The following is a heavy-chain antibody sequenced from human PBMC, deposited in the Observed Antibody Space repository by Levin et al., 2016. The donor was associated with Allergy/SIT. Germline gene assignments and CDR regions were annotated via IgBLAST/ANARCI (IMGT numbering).Heavy chain of an antibody. Sequence: GGSLRLSCAASGFTFSNYWMSWVRQAPGKGLEWVASIKQDGSEKYYVDSVKGRFTISRDNAKNSLYLQMNSLRAEDTAVYYCARDTTTLVYWGQGTLVTVSS. CDR3: ARDTTTLVY. J-gene: IGHJ4*02. CDR2: IKQDGSEK. CDR1: GFTFSNYW. D-gene: IGHD4-11*01. V-gene: IGHV3-7*01.